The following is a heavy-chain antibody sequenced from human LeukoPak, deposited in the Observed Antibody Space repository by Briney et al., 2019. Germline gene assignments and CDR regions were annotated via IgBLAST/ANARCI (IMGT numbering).Heavy chain of an antibody. CDR1: GGSISSSSYY. CDR3: ARGDAVVTRETLRLGNSFDY. CDR2: IYYSGST. V-gene: IGHV4-39*07. D-gene: IGHD4-23*01. Sequence: SETLSLTCTVSGGSISSSSYYWGWIRQPPGKGLEWIGSIYYSGSTYYNPSLKSRVTISVDTSKNQFSLKLSSVTAADTAVYYCARGDAVVTRETLRLGNSFDYWGQGTLVTVSS. J-gene: IGHJ4*02.